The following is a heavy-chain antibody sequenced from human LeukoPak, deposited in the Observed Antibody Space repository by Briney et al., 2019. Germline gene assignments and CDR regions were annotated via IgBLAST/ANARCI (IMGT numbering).Heavy chain of an antibody. D-gene: IGHD3-22*01. Sequence: PGGSLRLSCAASGFTFSDYYMSWIRQAPGKGLEWVSYISSSGSTIYYADSVKGRFTISRDNAKNSLYLQMNSLRAEDTAVYYCARVDSSCYYYRAEYFQHWGQGTLVTVSS. CDR3: ARVDSSCYYYRAEYFQH. CDR2: ISSSGSTI. J-gene: IGHJ1*01. CDR1: GFTFSDYY. V-gene: IGHV3-11*04.